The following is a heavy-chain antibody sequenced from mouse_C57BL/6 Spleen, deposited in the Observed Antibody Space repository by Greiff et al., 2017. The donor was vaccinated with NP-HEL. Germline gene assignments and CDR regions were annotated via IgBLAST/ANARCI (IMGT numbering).Heavy chain of an antibody. CDR1: GYTFTSYT. V-gene: IGHV1-4*01. Sequence: VKVVESGAELARPGASVKMSCKASGYTFTSYTMHWVKQRPGQGLEWIGYINPSSGYTKYNQKFKDKATLTADKSSSTAYMQLSSLTSEDSAVYYCARPYYYGSSYYAMDYWGQGTSVTVSS. CDR3: ARPYYYGSSYYAMDY. CDR2: INPSSGYT. D-gene: IGHD1-1*01. J-gene: IGHJ4*01.